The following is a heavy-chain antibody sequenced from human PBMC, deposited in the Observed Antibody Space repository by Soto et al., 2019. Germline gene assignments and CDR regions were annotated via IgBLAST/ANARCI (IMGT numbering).Heavy chain of an antibody. J-gene: IGHJ4*02. CDR2: TYYRSKWST. D-gene: IGHD3-10*01. Sequence: SQTLSLTCAISGDSVSRKSATWNWIRQAPSRGLEWLGRTYYRSKWSTDYAVSLRGRITVSPDSSKNQFSLRLTSLTPEDTAVYYCARPLAGSYDYWGQGTLVTVSS. V-gene: IGHV6-1*01. CDR3: ARPLAGSYDY. CDR1: GDSVSRKSAT.